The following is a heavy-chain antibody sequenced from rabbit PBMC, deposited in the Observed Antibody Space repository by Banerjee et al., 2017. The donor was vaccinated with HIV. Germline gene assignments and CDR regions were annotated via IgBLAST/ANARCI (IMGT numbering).Heavy chain of an antibody. CDR2: IYAGSRGST. J-gene: IGHJ4*01. Sequence: QESVGDLVTPGASLTPPSTSSGFSFSSRFYLLWVLQAPGKGLEWIACIYAGSRGSTWYASWVNGRFTVSRSTSLNTVDLEMTSLTAADTATYFCARGVSAGYGGYGYVPYYFYLWGPGTLVTVS. V-gene: IGHV1S43*01. CDR3: ARGVSAGYGGYGYVPYYFYL. D-gene: IGHD6-1*01. CDR1: GFSFSSRFY.